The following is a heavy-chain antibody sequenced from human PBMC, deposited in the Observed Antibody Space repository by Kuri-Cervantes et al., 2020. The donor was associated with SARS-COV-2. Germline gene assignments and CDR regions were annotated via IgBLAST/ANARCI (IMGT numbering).Heavy chain of an antibody. CDR2: INTNTGNP. CDR1: GYTFTSYA. Sequence: ASVKVSCKASGYTFTSYAMNWVRQAPGQGFEWMGWINTNTGNPTYAQGFTGRFVFSLDTSVSTAYLQISGLKAEGTAVYYCARGSSPFDYWGQGTLVTVSS. D-gene: IGHD6-6*01. J-gene: IGHJ4*02. CDR3: ARGSSPFDY. V-gene: IGHV7-4-1*02.